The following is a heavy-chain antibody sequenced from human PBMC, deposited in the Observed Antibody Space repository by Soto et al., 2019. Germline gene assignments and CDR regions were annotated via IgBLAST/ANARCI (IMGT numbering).Heavy chain of an antibody. D-gene: IGHD2-2*01. Sequence: VGSLRLSCAASGFTLSSYWMHWVRQGPGKGLVWVSRISSDGSSTSYADSVKGRFTISRDNVKNTLCLQMNSLRAEDTALYYCARSYCSTTNCYGWFDPWGQGTLVTVSS. J-gene: IGHJ5*02. CDR1: GFTLSSYW. V-gene: IGHV3-74*01. CDR3: ARSYCSTTNCYGWFDP. CDR2: ISSDGSST.